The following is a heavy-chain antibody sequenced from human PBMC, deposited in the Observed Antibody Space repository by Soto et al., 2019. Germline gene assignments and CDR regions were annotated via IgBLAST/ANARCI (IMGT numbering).Heavy chain of an antibody. V-gene: IGHV3-23*01. D-gene: IGHD6-13*01. CDR1: GFTFSSYA. CDR2: ISGSGGST. CDR3: AKGEAAAGPRGYYYYYGMDV. J-gene: IGHJ6*02. Sequence: EVQLLESGGGLVQPGGSLRLSCAASGFTFSSYAMSWVRQAPGKGLEWVSAISGSGGSTYYADSVKGRFTISRDNSKNTLYLQMNSLRAEDTAVYYCAKGEAAAGPRGYYYYYGMDVGGQGTTVTVSS.